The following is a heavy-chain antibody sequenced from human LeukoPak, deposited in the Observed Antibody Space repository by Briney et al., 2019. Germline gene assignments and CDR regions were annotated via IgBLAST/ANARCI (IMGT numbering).Heavy chain of an antibody. D-gene: IGHD6-13*01. V-gene: IGHV3-23*01. Sequence: PGGSLRLSCAASGFTFSSYAMSWVRQAPGKGLEWVSAISGSGGSTYYADSVKGRFTISRDNSKNTLYLQMNSLRAEDTAVYYCAKETRLGGSSSWGADYRGQGTLVTVSS. CDR1: GFTFSSYA. CDR2: ISGSGGST. CDR3: AKETRLGGSSSWGADY. J-gene: IGHJ4*02.